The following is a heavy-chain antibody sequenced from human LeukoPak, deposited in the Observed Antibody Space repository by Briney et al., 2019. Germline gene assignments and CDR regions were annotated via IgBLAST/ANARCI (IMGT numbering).Heavy chain of an antibody. CDR3: ARDRAYNRFDL. D-gene: IGHD5-24*01. Sequence: PGGSLRLSCAASGFTFSTSWMTWVRQTPGKGLEWVANIKEDESAQNYVDSVKGRFTISRDNAETSLYLQMNSLRVEDTAVYYCARDRAYNRFDLWGQGTLVTVSS. CDR1: GFTFSTSW. CDR2: IKEDESAQ. J-gene: IGHJ4*02. V-gene: IGHV3-7*01.